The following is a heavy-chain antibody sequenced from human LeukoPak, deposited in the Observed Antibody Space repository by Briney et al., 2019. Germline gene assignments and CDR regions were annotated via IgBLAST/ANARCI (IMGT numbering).Heavy chain of an antibody. D-gene: IGHD5-24*01. CDR2: IIPIFGTA. V-gene: IGHV1-69*13. J-gene: IGHJ4*02. CDR3: ARDRAGYKDY. CDR1: GGTFSSYT. Sequence: ASVKVSCKASGGTFSSYTISWVRQGPGQGLEWMGGIIPIFGTANYAQKFQGRVTITADESTSTAYMELSSLRSEDTAVYYCARDRAGYKDYWGQGTLVTVSS.